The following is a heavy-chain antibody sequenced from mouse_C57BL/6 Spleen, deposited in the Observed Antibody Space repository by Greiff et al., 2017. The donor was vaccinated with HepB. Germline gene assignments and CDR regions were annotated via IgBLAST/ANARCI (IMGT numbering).Heavy chain of an antibody. Sequence: VQLQQSGPGLVQPSQSLSITCTVSGFSLTSYGVHWVRQSPGKGLEWLGVIWSGGSTDYNAAFISRLSISKDNSKSQVFFKMNSLQADDTAIYYCASYYGSSDPYAMDYWGQGTSVTVSS. CDR2: IWSGGST. CDR1: GFSLTSYG. V-gene: IGHV2-2*01. D-gene: IGHD1-1*01. CDR3: ASYYGSSDPYAMDY. J-gene: IGHJ4*01.